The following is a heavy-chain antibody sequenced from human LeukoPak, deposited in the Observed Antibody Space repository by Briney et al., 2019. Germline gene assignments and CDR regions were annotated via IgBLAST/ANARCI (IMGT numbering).Heavy chain of an antibody. D-gene: IGHD3-9*01. CDR3: ARDPRHYDILTGSYYYYGMDV. V-gene: IGHV4-34*01. CDR1: GGSFSGYY. J-gene: IGHJ6*02. CDR2: INHSGST. Sequence: PSETLSLTCAVYGGSFSGYYWSWIRQPPGKGLEWIGEINHSGSTNYNPSLRSRVTISVDTSKNQFSLKLSSVTAADTAVYYCARDPRHYDILTGSYYYYGMDVWGQGTTVTVSS.